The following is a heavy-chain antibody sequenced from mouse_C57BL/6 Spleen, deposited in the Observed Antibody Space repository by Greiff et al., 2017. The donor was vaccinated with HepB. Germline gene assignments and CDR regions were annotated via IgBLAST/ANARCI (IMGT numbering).Heavy chain of an antibody. CDR3: ARHSSTVRSAMDY. D-gene: IGHD1-1*01. CDR1: GFTFSSYG. J-gene: IGHJ4*01. V-gene: IGHV5-6*01. Sequence: EVKLMESGGDLVKPGGSLKLSCAASGFTFSSYGMSWVRQTPDKRLEWVATISSGGSYTYYPDSVRGRFTISRDNAKNTLYLQMSSLKSEDTAMYYCARHSSTVRSAMDYWGQGTSVTVSS. CDR2: ISSGGSYT.